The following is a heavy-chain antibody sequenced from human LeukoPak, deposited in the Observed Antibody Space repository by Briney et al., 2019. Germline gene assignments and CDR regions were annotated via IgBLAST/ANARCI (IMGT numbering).Heavy chain of an antibody. CDR3: ATRYYYGSGSYYSRDYYYGMDV. J-gene: IGHJ6*02. D-gene: IGHD3-10*01. Sequence: ASVKVSCKVSGYTLTELSMHWVRQAPGKGLEWMGGFDPEDGETIYAQKFQGRVTMTEDTSTDTAYMELSSLRSEDTAVYYCATRYYYGSGSYYSRDYYYGMDVWGQGTTVTVSS. CDR2: FDPEDGET. CDR1: GYTLTELS. V-gene: IGHV1-24*01.